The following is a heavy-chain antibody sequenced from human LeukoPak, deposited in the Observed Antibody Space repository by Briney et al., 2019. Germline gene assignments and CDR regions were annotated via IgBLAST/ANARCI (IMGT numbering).Heavy chain of an antibody. V-gene: IGHV4-30-4*08. CDR1: GGSIISGDYY. Sequence: SQTLSLTCIVSGGSIISGDYYWSWIRQPPGKGLEWIGYIYHNGDTYYNPSLKSRVSISVDTSKNQFSLKLSSVTAADTAVYYCAKGYCSSTSCAAWYFDYWGQGTLVTVSS. J-gene: IGHJ4*02. CDR3: AKGYCSSTSCAAWYFDY. D-gene: IGHD2-2*01. CDR2: IYHNGDT.